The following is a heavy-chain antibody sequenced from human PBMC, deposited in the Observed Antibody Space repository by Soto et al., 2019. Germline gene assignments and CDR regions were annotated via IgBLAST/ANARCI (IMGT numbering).Heavy chain of an antibody. D-gene: IGHD3-22*01. Sequence: SETLSLTCAVYGGSFSGYYWSWIRQPPGKGLEWIGEINHSGSTNYNPSLKSRVTISVDTSKNQFSLKLSSVTAADTAVYYCARIRSQRYYYDSSGYYYGVWGQGTLVTVSS. CDR1: GGSFSGYY. CDR3: ARIRSQRYYYDSSGYYYGV. CDR2: INHSGST. V-gene: IGHV4-34*01. J-gene: IGHJ4*02.